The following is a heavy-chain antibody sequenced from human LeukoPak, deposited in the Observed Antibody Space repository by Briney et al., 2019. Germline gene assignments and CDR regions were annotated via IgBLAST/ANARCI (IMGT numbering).Heavy chain of an antibody. D-gene: IGHD3-9*01. J-gene: IGHJ4*02. CDR1: GYTFTSYG. CDR3: ASRYDILTAYYFS. CDR2: IIPIFSTS. Sequence: ASVKVSCKASGYTFTSYGISWVRQAPGQGLEWVGEIIPIFSTSNYAQKFQGRVTISADESTSTVYMQLSSLRSEDTAVFYCASRYDILTAYYFSWGQGTLVTVSS. V-gene: IGHV1-69*13.